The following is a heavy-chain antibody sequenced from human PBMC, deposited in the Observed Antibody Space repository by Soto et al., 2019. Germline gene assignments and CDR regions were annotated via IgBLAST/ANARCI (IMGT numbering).Heavy chain of an antibody. Sequence: PGESLKISCKGSGYSFTSYWIGWVRQMPGKGLEWMGIIYPGDSDTRYSPSFQGQVTISADKSISTAYLQWSSLKASDTAMYYCARREFGYSGYYGSGSFTLTAEYFQHWGQGTLVTVSS. CDR2: IYPGDSDT. CDR1: GYSFTSYW. V-gene: IGHV5-51*01. CDR3: ARREFGYSGYYGSGSFTLTAEYFQH. D-gene: IGHD3-10*01. J-gene: IGHJ1*01.